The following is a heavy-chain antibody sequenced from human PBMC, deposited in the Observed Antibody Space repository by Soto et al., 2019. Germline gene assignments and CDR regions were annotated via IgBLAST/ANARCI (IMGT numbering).Heavy chain of an antibody. CDR2: ISGSGGST. CDR3: AKDREPQSSSSGNFDY. Sequence: GGSLRLSCAASGFTFSSYAMSWVRQAPGKGLEWVSAISGSGGSTYYADSVKGRFTISRDNSKNTLYLQMNSLRAEDTAVYYGAKDREPQSSSSGNFDYWGQGTLVTVSS. J-gene: IGHJ4*02. D-gene: IGHD6-6*01. V-gene: IGHV3-23*01. CDR1: GFTFSSYA.